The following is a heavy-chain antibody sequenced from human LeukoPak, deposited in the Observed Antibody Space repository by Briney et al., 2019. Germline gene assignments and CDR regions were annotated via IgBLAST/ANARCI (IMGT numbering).Heavy chain of an antibody. V-gene: IGHV3-23*01. CDR2: ISGRGGGT. CDR1: GITLSNYD. J-gene: IGHJ4*02. D-gene: IGHD3-22*01. Sequence: GGSLRLSCAVSGITLSNYDMRWVRQAPGKGLEWVAGISGRGGGTNYADSVKGRFTISRDNSRNTLYLQMNSLRAEDTAVYFCAKRGVVIRVILVGFHKEAYYFDSWGRGALVTVSS. CDR3: AKRGVVIRVILVGFHKEAYYFDS.